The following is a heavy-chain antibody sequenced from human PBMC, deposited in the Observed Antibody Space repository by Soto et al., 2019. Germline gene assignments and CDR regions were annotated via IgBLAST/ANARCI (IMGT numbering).Heavy chain of an antibody. Sequence: PVGSLRLSCAASGFTFSAYVMSWVRQAPGKGLEWVSSITSSGGGTYYADSVKGRFTVSRDNSKNTLYLQMDSLRPEDTAVYYCAKEVAVAGDLDYWGHGTLVTVSS. CDR2: ITSSGGGT. CDR1: GFTFSAYV. CDR3: AKEVAVAGDLDY. J-gene: IGHJ4*01. D-gene: IGHD6-19*01. V-gene: IGHV3-23*01.